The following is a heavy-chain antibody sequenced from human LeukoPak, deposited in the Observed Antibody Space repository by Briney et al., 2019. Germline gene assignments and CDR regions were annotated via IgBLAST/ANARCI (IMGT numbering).Heavy chain of an antibody. J-gene: IGHJ4*02. Sequence: PPETLSLTCSVSGGSIGSNNYYWDWIRQSPGKGLEWVGSLYSTGSTHYNPSLKSRLTISVDTSKNRFSLNLSSVTAAETAVYYCARRRVAATGTDYWGQGTLVTVSS. V-gene: IGHV4-39*01. CDR1: GGSIGSNNYY. CDR3: ARRRVAATGTDY. D-gene: IGHD6-13*01. CDR2: LYSTGST.